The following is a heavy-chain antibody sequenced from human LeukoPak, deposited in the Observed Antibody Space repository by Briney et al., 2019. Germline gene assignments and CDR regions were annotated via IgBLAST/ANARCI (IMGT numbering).Heavy chain of an antibody. CDR3: ARDYSSSWYGD. D-gene: IGHD6-13*01. CDR2: VYHSGST. V-gene: IGHV4-4*02. Sequence: PSETLSLTCGVSGDSISRSNWWSWVRQPPGKGLAWIGEVYHSGSTNYNPSLKSRVTMSVDKSKNQFSLKLSSVTAADTAVYYCARDYSSSWYGDWGQGTLVTVSS. J-gene: IGHJ4*02. CDR1: GDSISRSNW.